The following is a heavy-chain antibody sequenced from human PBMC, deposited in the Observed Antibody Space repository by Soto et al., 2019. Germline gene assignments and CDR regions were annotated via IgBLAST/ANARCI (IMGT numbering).Heavy chain of an antibody. CDR2: VSYHGSDK. CDR1: GFIFSDYG. CDR3: SKIPCRQYFSNTPTAFGE. V-gene: IGHV3-30*18. D-gene: IGHD2-2*01. Sequence: QVQLVESGGGVVQPGRSLRLSCVVSGFIFSDYGMHWVRQAPGKGLEWVAAVSYHGSDKYYADSVKGRFTVSRDNSDNTLYLQMSSLRAEDTAMYYCSKIPCRQYFSNTPTAFGEWGQGTMLTVSP. J-gene: IGHJ3*01.